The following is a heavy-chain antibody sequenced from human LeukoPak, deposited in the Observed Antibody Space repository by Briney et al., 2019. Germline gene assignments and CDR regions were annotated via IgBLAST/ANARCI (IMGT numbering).Heavy chain of an antibody. CDR2: ISGSGGST. V-gene: IGHV3-23*01. Sequence: PGGSLRLSCAASGFTFSSYAMSWVRQAPGKGLEWVSAISGSGGSTYYADSVKGRFTISRDNSKKTLYLQINSLRAEDTAVYYCAKVWGEYNWNYYFDYWVQGTLVTVSS. CDR3: AKVWGEYNWNYYFDY. J-gene: IGHJ4*02. D-gene: IGHD1-1*01. CDR1: GFTFSSYA.